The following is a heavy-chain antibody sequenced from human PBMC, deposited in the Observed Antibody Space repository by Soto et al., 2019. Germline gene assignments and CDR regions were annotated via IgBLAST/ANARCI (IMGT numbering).Heavy chain of an antibody. CDR2: IIPIFGTA. J-gene: IGHJ6*02. V-gene: IGHV1-69*13. CDR1: GGTFSSYA. CDR3: ARDPLIFGVVPRETYYYYGMDV. D-gene: IGHD3-3*01. Sequence: GASVKVSCKASGGTFSSYAISWVRQAPGQGLEWMGGIIPIFGTANYAQKFQGRVTITADESTSTAYMELSSLRSEDTAVYYCARDPLIFGVVPRETYYYYGMDVWGQGTTVTVSS.